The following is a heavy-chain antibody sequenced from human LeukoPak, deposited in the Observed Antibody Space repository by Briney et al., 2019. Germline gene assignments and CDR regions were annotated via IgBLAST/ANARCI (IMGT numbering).Heavy chain of an antibody. Sequence: LSGGSLRLSCAASGFTFDDYAMHWVRQAPGKGLEWVSGISWNSGSIGYADSVKGRFTISRDNSKNTLYLQMNSLRAEDTAVYYCAKDSEYSSSWYGILDYWGQETLVTVSS. V-gene: IGHV3-9*01. J-gene: IGHJ4*02. CDR1: GFTFDDYA. CDR3: AKDSEYSSSWYGILDY. CDR2: ISWNSGSI. D-gene: IGHD6-13*01.